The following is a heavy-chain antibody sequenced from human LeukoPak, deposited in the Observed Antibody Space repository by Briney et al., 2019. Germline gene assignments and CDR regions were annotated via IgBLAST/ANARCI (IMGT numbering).Heavy chain of an antibody. CDR2: IYPGDSDT. J-gene: IGHJ4*02. D-gene: IGHD3-9*01. V-gene: IGHV5-51*01. CDR3: ARYADFDWLLYYFDH. CDR1: GYSFTSYW. Sequence: HGESLKISCKGSGYSFTSYWIGWVRQMPGKGLEWMGIIYPGDSDTRYSPSFQGQVTISADKSISTAYLQWSSLKASDTAMYYCARYADFDWLLYYFDHWGQGTLVTVSS.